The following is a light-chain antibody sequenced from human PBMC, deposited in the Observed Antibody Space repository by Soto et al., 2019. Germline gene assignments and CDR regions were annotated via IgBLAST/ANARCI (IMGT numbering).Light chain of an antibody. CDR2: KAS. CDR3: QHYNTFSFYT. J-gene: IGKJ2*01. Sequence: DIQMTQSPSTLSASVGDRVTITCRASQSISTWLAWYQQKPGKAPKLLIYKASSLESVVPSRFSASGSGTEFTLTISSLQPDDFATYYCQHYNTFSFYTFGQGTKVDIK. V-gene: IGKV1-5*03. CDR1: QSISTW.